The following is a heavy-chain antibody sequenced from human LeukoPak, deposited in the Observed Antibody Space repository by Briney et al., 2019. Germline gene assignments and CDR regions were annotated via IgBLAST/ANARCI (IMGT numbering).Heavy chain of an antibody. D-gene: IGHD2-15*01. V-gene: IGHV4-59*01. CDR1: GGSISSYY. Sequence: PSETLSLTCTVSGGSISSYYWSWIRLPPGKGLEWIGYIYYSGNTNYNPSLKSRVTISVDTSKNQFSLKLSSVTAADTAVYYCARGLLVYYYGMDVWGQGTTVTVSS. J-gene: IGHJ6*02. CDR2: IYYSGNT. CDR3: ARGLLVYYYGMDV.